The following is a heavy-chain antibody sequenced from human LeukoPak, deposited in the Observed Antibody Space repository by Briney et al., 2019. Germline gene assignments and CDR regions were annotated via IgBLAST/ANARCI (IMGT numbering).Heavy chain of an antibody. Sequence: SVKVSCKASGGTFGSYTISWVRQAPGQGLEWMGRIIPILGIANYAQKFQGRVTITADKSTSTAYMELSSLRSEDTAVYYCTHYSNYRYYFDYWGQGTLVTVSS. CDR1: GGTFGSYT. J-gene: IGHJ4*02. D-gene: IGHD4-11*01. CDR3: THYSNYRYYFDY. CDR2: IIPILGIA. V-gene: IGHV1-69*02.